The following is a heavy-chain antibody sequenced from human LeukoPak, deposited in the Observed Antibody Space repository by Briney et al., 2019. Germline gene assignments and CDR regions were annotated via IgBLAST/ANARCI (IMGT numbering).Heavy chain of an antibody. CDR3: ARHLLEGEATMIVVVINGGIMDNWFDP. V-gene: IGHV4-39*01. CDR2: IYYSGST. D-gene: IGHD3-22*01. Sequence: SGPTLVKPTQTLTLTCTFSGFSLSTSGVGVGWIRQPPGKGLEWIGSIYYSGSTYYNPSLKSRVTISVDTSKNQFSLKLSSVTAADTAVYYCARHLLEGEATMIVVVINGGIMDNWFDPWGQGTLVTVSS. J-gene: IGHJ5*02. CDR1: GFSLSTSGVG.